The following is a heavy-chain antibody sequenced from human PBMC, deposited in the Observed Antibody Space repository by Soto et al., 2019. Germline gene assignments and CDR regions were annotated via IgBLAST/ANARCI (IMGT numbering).Heavy chain of an antibody. CDR3: ARGLTTLYYFDS. V-gene: IGHV4-31*02. J-gene: IGHJ4*02. CDR2: IYYAGST. Sequence: QVQLQESGPGLVKSSQTLSLTCSVSGGSISRSVYYWTWLRQHPGKGLERIGHIYYAGSTYSNPSLKSRLSLSLDTSNNQFSLKLNSVTAADTAVYYCARGLTTLYYFDSWGQGTLVSVSS. CDR1: GGSISRSVYY. D-gene: IGHD1-1*01.